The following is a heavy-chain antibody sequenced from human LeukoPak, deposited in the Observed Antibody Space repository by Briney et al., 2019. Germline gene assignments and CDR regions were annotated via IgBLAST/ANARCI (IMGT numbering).Heavy chain of an antibody. V-gene: IGHV4-61*01. CDR2: IYYSGST. D-gene: IGHD6-6*01. J-gene: IGHJ4*02. CDR3: ARDRGIAAPRFYDY. Sequence: SETLSLTCTVSGGSVNSGSYYWNWIRQPPEKGLEWIGYIYYSGSTNYNPSLKSRVTISVDTSKNQFSLKLSSVTAADTAVYYCARDRGIAAPRFYDYWGQGTLVTVSS. CDR1: GGSVNSGSYY.